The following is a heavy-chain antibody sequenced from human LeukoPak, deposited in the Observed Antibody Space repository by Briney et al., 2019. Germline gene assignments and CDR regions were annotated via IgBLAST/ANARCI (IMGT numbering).Heavy chain of an antibody. Sequence: PSETLSLTCTVSGGFISSSNYYWGWIRQPPGKGLEWIGSIYHSGSTDYNPSLKSRVTISVDTSKNQFSLKLSSVTAADTAVYYCARGRGLYAWGYYFDYWGQGTPVTVSS. CDR3: ARGRGLYAWGYYFDY. CDR1: GGFISSSNYY. D-gene: IGHD7-27*01. V-gene: IGHV4-39*07. CDR2: IYHSGST. J-gene: IGHJ4*02.